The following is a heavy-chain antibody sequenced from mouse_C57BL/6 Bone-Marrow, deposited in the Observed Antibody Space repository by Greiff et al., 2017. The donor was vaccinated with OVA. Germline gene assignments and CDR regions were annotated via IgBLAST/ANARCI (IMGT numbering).Heavy chain of an antibody. V-gene: IGHV7-3*01. CDR2: IRHKANGYTT. CDR3: ARYALAIYDGYYYVDWYFGG. D-gene: IGHD2-3*01. Sequence: EVQLVESGGGLVQPGGSLSLSCAASGFTFTDYYMRWVRQPPGQALEWFGFIRHKANGYTTEYSVSVKGRLTISRSNSQSFLYLQITALRAEDSATYYCARYALAIYDGYYYVDWYFGGWGTAPTVTVSS. CDR1: GFTFTDYY. J-gene: IGHJ1*03.